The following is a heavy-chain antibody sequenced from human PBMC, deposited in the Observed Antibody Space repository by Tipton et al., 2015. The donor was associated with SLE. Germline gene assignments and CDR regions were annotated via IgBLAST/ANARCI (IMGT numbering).Heavy chain of an antibody. CDR3: ASLSGFYDY. D-gene: IGHD3-22*01. V-gene: IGHV4-59*01. CDR1: GGSISSYY. Sequence: TLSLTCTVSGGSISSYYWSWIRQPPGKGLEWIGYIYHSGSTNYNPSLKSRVTISVDTSKNQFSLKLSSVTAADTAVYYCASLSGFYDYWGQGTLVTVSS. J-gene: IGHJ4*02. CDR2: IYHSGST.